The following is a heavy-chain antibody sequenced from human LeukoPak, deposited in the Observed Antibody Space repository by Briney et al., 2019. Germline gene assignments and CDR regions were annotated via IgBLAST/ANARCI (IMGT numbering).Heavy chain of an antibody. J-gene: IGHJ4*02. D-gene: IGHD5-24*01. CDR2: ISTYNGNT. Sequence: ASVKVSCKASGYTFTSYGISWVRQAPGQGLEWMGWISTYNGNTNYAQKLQGRVTMATDTSTSIAYMELRSLRSDDTAVYYCARLVEMATISDTFDYWGQGTLVTVSS. CDR1: GYTFTSYG. CDR3: ARLVEMATISDTFDY. V-gene: IGHV1-18*01.